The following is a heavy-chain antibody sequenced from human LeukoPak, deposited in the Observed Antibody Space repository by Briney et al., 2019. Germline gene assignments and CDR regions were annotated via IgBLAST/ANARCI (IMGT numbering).Heavy chain of an antibody. J-gene: IGHJ6*02. V-gene: IGHV4-34*01. CDR2: INHSGSS. CDR1: GGSFSGYF. D-gene: IGHD2-2*01. CDR3: ARMRPRGNTSPMIYYFYGLDV. Sequence: SETLSLTCAVSGGSFSGYFWSWIRPPPGRGPEWIGQINHSGSSNYSPSLKSRVTISVDTTKNQFSLKLSSVTATDTAIYYCARMRPRGNTSPMIYYFYGLDVWGPGTTVIVSS.